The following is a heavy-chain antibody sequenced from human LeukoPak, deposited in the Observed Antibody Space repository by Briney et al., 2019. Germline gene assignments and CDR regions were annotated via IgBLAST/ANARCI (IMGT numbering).Heavy chain of an antibody. CDR2: IYYTGIT. D-gene: IGHD1-26*01. V-gene: IGHV4-39*01. CDR3: ARLINGSPGDY. J-gene: IGHJ4*02. Sequence: SETLSLTCTVSGGSTSSSTYHWGWIRQPPGKGLEWIGSIYYTGITYYNPSLKSRVTISVDTSKNQFSLKRSSVTAAYTAVYYSARLINGSPGDYWGQGTLVTVSS. CDR1: GGSTSSSTYH.